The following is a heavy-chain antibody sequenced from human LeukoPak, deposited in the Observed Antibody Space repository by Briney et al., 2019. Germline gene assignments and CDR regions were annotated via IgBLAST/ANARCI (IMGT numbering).Heavy chain of an antibody. D-gene: IGHD1-1*01. CDR3: AREAPTGERAFDI. J-gene: IGHJ3*02. V-gene: IGHV4-61*02. CDR2: IYTSGST. Sequence: SQTLSLTCTVSGGSISSGSYYWSWIRQPAGKGLEWIGRIYTSGSTNYNPSLKSRVTISVDTSKNQFSLKLSSVTAADTAVYYCAREAPTGERAFDIGGQGTMVTVSS. CDR1: GGSISSGSYY.